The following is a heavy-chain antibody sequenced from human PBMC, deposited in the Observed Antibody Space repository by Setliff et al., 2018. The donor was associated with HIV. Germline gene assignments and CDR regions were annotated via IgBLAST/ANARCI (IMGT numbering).Heavy chain of an antibody. CDR2: IYYHGST. Sequence: SETLSLTCTVSGGSISSTNYFWGWIRQPPGKGLEWIGTIYYHGSTYYNPSLKSRVTISIDTSKNQFSLQLTSVTAADTAVYYCVNPSGAMGDYDSWGQGTLVTVSS. D-gene: IGHD3-16*01. V-gene: IGHV4-39*01. CDR1: GGSISSTNYF. CDR3: VNPSGAMGDYDS. J-gene: IGHJ4*02.